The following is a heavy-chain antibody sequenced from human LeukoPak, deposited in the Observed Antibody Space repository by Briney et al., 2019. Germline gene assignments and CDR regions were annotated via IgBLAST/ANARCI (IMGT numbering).Heavy chain of an antibody. J-gene: IGHJ4*02. Sequence: PSQTLSLTCAISGDSVSSNSAAWNWIRQSPSRGLEWLGRTYFRSKWYNDYAVFMKGRITISPYTSKNQFSLQLNSLTPEDTAVYYCARAQGSGWTFASWGQGTLVTVSS. CDR3: ARAQGSGWTFAS. CDR2: TYFRSKWYN. CDR1: GDSVSSNSAA. V-gene: IGHV6-1*01. D-gene: IGHD6-19*01.